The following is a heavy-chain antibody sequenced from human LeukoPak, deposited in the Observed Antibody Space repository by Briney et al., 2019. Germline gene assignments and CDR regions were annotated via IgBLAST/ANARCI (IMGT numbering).Heavy chain of an antibody. V-gene: IGHV4-59*01. CDR2: IYYSGST. Sequence: SETLSLTCTVSGGSISSYYWSWIRQPPGKGLEWIGYIYYSGSTNYNPSLKSRVTISVDTSKNQFSLKLSSVTAADTAVYYCARAVAGTYYYYYYMDVWGKGTTVTVSS. CDR1: GGSISSYY. CDR3: ARAVAGTYYYYYYMDV. J-gene: IGHJ6*03. D-gene: IGHD6-19*01.